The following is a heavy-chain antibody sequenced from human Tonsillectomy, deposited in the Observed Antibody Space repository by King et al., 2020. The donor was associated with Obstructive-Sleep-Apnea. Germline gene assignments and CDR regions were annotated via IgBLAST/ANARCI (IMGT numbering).Heavy chain of an antibody. CDR1: GFPFNTFA. Sequence: VQLVESGGGVVQPGRSLRLSCAASGFPFNTFAMHWVRQAPGKGLEWVAVISYDGSETYYADSVKGRFTISRDNSNNTLYLQVNSLRHEDTAGYYGERDKVSDSVIMVEVSTYYYGMDVWGQGTTVTVSS. J-gene: IGHJ6*02. CDR2: ISYDGSET. D-gene: IGHD4-11*01. CDR3: ERDKVSDSVIMVEVSTYYYGMDV. V-gene: IGHV3-30*01.